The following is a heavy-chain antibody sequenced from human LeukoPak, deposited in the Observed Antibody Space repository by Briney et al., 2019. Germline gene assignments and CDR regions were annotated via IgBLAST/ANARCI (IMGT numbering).Heavy chain of an antibody. CDR1: GFTLSSYG. Sequence: GGSLRLSCAASGFTLSSYGMHWVRQPQGEGLEWVAVISHDGSKKYSAESVKGRFTISRDNSKDTLYLQMNSLRAEDTAVYYCARANGQLWTTPDYWGQGTLVTISS. CDR3: ARANGQLWTTPDY. D-gene: IGHD5-18*01. CDR2: ISHDGSKK. J-gene: IGHJ4*02. V-gene: IGHV3-30*03.